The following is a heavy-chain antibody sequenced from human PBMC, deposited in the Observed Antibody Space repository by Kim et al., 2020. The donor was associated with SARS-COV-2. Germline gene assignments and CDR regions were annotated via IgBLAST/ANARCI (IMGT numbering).Heavy chain of an antibody. J-gene: IGHJ4*02. V-gene: IGHV1-8*01. Sequence: ASVKVSCKASGYTFTSYDINWVRQATGQGLEWMGWMNPNSGNTGYAQKFQGRVTMTRNTSISTAYMELSSLRSEDTAVYYCARNGLLWFGETSWKGFDYWGQGTLVTVSS. CDR3: ARNGLLWFGETSWKGFDY. CDR2: MNPNSGNT. D-gene: IGHD3-10*01. CDR1: GYTFTSYD.